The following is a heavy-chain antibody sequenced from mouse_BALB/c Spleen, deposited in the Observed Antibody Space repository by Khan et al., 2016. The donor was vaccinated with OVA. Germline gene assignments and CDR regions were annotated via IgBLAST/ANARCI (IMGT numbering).Heavy chain of an antibody. Sequence: VQLQQSGAELVRPGSSLKISCEASGYAFSNYWMYWVRQGPGQGLEWIGKIYPGDGYTNYNGMFKDKATLTADKSSSTAYLQLSILTSEDSAVYFCAISGYDVFAYGGQGTLVTVPA. V-gene: IGHV1-80*01. CDR2: IYPGDGYT. CDR1: GYAFSNYW. J-gene: IGHJ3*01. CDR3: AISGYDVFAY. D-gene: IGHD2-14*01.